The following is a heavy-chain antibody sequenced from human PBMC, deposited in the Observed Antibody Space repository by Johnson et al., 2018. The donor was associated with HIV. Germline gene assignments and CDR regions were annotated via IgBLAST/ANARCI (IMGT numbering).Heavy chain of an antibody. J-gene: IGHJ3*02. CDR3: ARVRIGRENAFDI. CDR1: GFTFRSYA. CDR2: LGYDGNDK. D-gene: IGHD1-26*01. Sequence: QVQLVESGGDVVQPGRSLRLSCAASGFTFRSYAMHWVRQAPGKGLEWVAALGYDGNDKDYADSVKGRFTISRDNSRNTLYLHLNSLRAVDTAVYYCARVRIGRENAFDIWGQGTMVTVSS. V-gene: IGHV3-30*04.